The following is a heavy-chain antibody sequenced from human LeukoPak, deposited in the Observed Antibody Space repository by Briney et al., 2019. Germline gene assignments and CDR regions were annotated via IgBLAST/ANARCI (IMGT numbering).Heavy chain of an antibody. CDR3: AKPHFDY. CDR1: GFTFSSYG. J-gene: IGHJ4*02. V-gene: IGHV3-30*02. CDR2: IRYDGSNK. Sequence: GGTLRLSCAASGFTFSSYGMSWVRQAPGKGLEWVAFIRYDGSNKYYADSVKGRFTISRDNSRNTLYLQMNSLRAEDTAVYYCAKPHFDYWGQGALVTVSS.